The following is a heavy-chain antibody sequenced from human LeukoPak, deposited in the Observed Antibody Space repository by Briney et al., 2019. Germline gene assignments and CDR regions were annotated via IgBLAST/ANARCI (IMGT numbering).Heavy chain of an antibody. CDR2: MNPNSGNT. CDR3: ARDSGRFPHRTDY. CDR1: GYTFTTYD. V-gene: IGHV1-8*01. J-gene: IGHJ4*02. Sequence: GASVKASCKASGYTFTTYDINWVRQTTGQGLEWMGWMNPNSGNTGYAQKLQGRVTMTTDTSTSTAYMELRSLRSDDTAVYYCARDSGRFPHRTDYWGQGTLVNVSS. D-gene: IGHD3-10*01.